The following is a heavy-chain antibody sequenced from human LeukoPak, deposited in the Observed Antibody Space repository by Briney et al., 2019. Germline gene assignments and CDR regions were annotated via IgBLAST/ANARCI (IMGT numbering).Heavy chain of an antibody. CDR3: ARHARYCSSTSCQEG. Sequence: PSETLSLTCTVSGGSISSSSYYWGWIRQPPGKGLEWIGSIYYSGSTYYNPSLKSRVTISVDTSKNQFSLKLSSVTAADTAVYYCARHARYCSSTSCQEGWGQGTLVTVSS. J-gene: IGHJ4*02. V-gene: IGHV4-39*01. CDR1: GGSISSSSYY. D-gene: IGHD2-2*01. CDR2: IYYSGST.